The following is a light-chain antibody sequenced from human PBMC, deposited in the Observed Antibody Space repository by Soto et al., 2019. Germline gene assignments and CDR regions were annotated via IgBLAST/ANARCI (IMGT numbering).Light chain of an antibody. CDR1: SGGIASNH. CDR2: KND. Sequence: NFMLTQPHSVSESPGKTVTISCTRSSGGIASNHVQWYQQRPGSAPTTVIYKNDQRPSGVPDRFSGSIDSSSNSAALTISGLKTEDEADYSCQSYDSNSVVFGGGTKLTVL. V-gene: IGLV6-57*04. CDR3: QSYDSNSVV. J-gene: IGLJ2*01.